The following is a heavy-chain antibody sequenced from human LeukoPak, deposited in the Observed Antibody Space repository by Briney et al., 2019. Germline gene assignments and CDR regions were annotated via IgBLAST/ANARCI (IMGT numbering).Heavy chain of an antibody. Sequence: PSETLSLTCTVSDGSIIGNYWSWIRQPPGKGLDWIGYMYNRGDTNSNPSLKSRVTMSLDTSNNQFSLRLSPVTAADTAVYYCARRRVTFDPWGQGILVTVSS. D-gene: IGHD3-10*01. CDR3: ARRRVTFDP. V-gene: IGHV4-59*01. CDR2: MYNRGDT. J-gene: IGHJ5*02. CDR1: DGSIIGNY.